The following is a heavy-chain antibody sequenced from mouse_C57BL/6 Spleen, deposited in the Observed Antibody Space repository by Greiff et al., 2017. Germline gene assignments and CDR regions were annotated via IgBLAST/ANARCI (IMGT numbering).Heavy chain of an antibody. Sequence: QVQLQQPGAELVRPGTSVKLSCKASGYTFTSYWMHWVKQRPGQGLEWIGVIDPSDSYTNYNQKFKGKATLTVDKSSSTAYLQLSSLTSEDSAVYYCASRQLRLPDYFDYWGQGTTLTVSS. J-gene: IGHJ2*01. CDR1: GYTFTSYW. V-gene: IGHV1-59*01. CDR2: IDPSDSYT. CDR3: ASRQLRLPDYFDY. D-gene: IGHD3-2*02.